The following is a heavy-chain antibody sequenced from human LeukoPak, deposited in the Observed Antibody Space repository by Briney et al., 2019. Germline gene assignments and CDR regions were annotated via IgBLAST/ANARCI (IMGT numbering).Heavy chain of an antibody. Sequence: SETLSLTCTVSGGSISSSSYYWGWIRQPPGKGLEWIGTIYYSGYTYYNPSLESRVTISVDTSKNQFSLKLSSVTAADTAVYYCAREVAAATHFDYWGQGTLVTVSS. J-gene: IGHJ4*02. CDR3: AREVAAATHFDY. CDR2: IYYSGYT. CDR1: GGSISSSSYY. D-gene: IGHD2-15*01. V-gene: IGHV4-39*07.